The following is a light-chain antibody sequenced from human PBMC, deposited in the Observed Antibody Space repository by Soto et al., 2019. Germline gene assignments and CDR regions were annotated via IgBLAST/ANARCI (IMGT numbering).Light chain of an antibody. CDR1: QTISNW. V-gene: IGKV1-5*03. Sequence: ITITQSPSALSASVRDRVPITCRASQTISNWLAWYQQKPGKAPKLLIYKASTLESGVPSRFSGSGSGTEFTLTIGSLQPEDFATYFCQQYNTYSQTFGQGTKVAIK. J-gene: IGKJ1*01. CDR2: KAS. CDR3: QQYNTYSQT.